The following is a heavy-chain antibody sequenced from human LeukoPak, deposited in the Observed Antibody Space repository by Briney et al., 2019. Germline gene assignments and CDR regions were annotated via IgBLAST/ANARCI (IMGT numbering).Heavy chain of an antibody. CDR3: ARYGRRGLLDAFDI. V-gene: IGHV4-39*01. CDR2: IYFSGST. Sequence: SETLSLNCTVSGGSISSSGFYWGWIRQPPGKGLEWIGNIYFSGSTYYNPSLKSRVTISVDTSKNQFSLKLTSLTAADTAVYYCARYGRRGLLDAFDIWGQGTMTVSS. J-gene: IGHJ3*02. CDR1: GGSISSSGFY. D-gene: IGHD2-15*01.